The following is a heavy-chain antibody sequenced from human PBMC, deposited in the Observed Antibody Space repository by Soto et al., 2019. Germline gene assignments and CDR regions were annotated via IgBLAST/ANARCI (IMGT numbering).Heavy chain of an antibody. Sequence: SETLSLTCTVSGGSISSSSYYWGWIRQPPGKGLEWIGSIYYSGSTYYNPSLKSRVTISVDTSKNQFSLKLSSVTAADTAVYYCARMRGTKRITIFGVVIYWLDPWGQGTLVTVSS. CDR1: GGSISSSSYY. CDR3: ARMRGTKRITIFGVVIYWLDP. D-gene: IGHD3-3*01. V-gene: IGHV4-39*01. CDR2: IYYSGST. J-gene: IGHJ5*02.